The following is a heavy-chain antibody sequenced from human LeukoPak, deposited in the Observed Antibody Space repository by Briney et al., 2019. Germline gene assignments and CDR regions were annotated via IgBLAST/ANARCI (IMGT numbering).Heavy chain of an antibody. V-gene: IGHV3-23*01. Sequence: PGGSLRLSCAASGFTFSLYTMSWVRQAPGKGLEWVSGISGNGGRTYYADSVKGRFTISRDNSKNTLNLQLHSLSAEDTALYYCAKDQEVGVTTYYFDYWGQGTLVTVSS. D-gene: IGHD4-17*01. CDR1: GFTFSLYT. J-gene: IGHJ4*02. CDR3: AKDQEVGVTTYYFDY. CDR2: ISGNGGRT.